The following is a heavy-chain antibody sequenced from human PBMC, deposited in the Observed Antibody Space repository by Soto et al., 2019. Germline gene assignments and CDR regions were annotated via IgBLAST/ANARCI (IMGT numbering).Heavy chain of an antibody. Sequence: QVQLVQSGAEVKKPGASVTVSCKASGYRFSDYYLHWVRQAPGQGPEWMGWMNPNSGGTKYAQKFKVRVTMTRDTSVRTAGMELNWLKSDDTAVYYCARERGEATATLDYYYFYMDVWGIGTTVTVSS. V-gene: IGHV1-2*02. CDR2: MNPNSGGT. J-gene: IGHJ6*03. CDR3: ARERGEATATLDYYYFYMDV. CDR1: GYRFSDYY. D-gene: IGHD3-16*01.